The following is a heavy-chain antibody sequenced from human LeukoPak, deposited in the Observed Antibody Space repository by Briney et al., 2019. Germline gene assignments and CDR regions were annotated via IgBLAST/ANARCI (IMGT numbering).Heavy chain of an antibody. CDR1: GYSFTSYW. V-gene: IGHV5-51*01. CDR3: ARHYTVTTYIDY. CDR2: IYPGDSDT. Sequence: GESLKISCKGSGYSFTSYWIGWVLQMPGKGLEWIVIIYPGDSDTRYSPSFQGQVTISADKSISTAYLQWSSLKASDTAMYYCARHYTVTTYIDYWGQGTLVTVSS. D-gene: IGHD4-17*01. J-gene: IGHJ4*02.